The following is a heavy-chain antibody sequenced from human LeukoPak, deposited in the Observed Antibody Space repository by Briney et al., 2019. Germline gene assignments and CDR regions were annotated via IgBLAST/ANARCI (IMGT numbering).Heavy chain of an antibody. CDR1: GFTFTIYA. CDR2: ITDSVGDT. CDR3: AKGSSSSRPYYFDV. Sequence: GSLRLSRAASGFTFTIYAMSWVRQPPGKGLEWVSAITDSVGDTYHADSVKGRLTISRDNSKNTLSLKMNSLRVEDTAVYYCAKGSSSSRPYYFDVWGQGTMVTVSS. J-gene: IGHJ4*02. D-gene: IGHD6-6*01. V-gene: IGHV3-23*01.